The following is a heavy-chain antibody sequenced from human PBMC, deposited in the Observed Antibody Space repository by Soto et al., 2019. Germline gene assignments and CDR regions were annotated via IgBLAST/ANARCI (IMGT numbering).Heavy chain of an antibody. Sequence: SETLSLTCVVSDGSISRGNWWSWVRQPPGKGLEWIGDIYFSGTTNYNPSLRGRVTILVDMSKNQFSLKLTSVTAADTAVYFCARFSVDYNFDYWGQGTLVTVSS. CDR2: IYFSGTT. CDR1: DGSISRGNW. V-gene: IGHV4-4*02. D-gene: IGHD2-15*01. CDR3: ARFSVDYNFDY. J-gene: IGHJ4*02.